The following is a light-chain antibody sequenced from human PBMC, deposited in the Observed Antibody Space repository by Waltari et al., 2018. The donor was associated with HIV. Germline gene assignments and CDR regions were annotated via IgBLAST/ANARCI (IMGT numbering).Light chain of an antibody. CDR2: TAT. Sequence: DIQMTQSPSSLSASTGDRIDITCRASQNVKNYLNWYQQKPGQAPKILIYTATTLHTGVPSRFSGSGSGTEFTLTITNLQPEDFAVYFCQQSYYSPTFGPGTTVDVK. V-gene: IGKV1-39*01. CDR1: QNVKNY. CDR3: QQSYYSPT. J-gene: IGKJ3*01.